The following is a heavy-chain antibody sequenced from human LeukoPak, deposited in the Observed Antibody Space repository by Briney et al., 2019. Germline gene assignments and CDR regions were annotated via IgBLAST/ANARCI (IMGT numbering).Heavy chain of an antibody. CDR2: IWYDGSNK. CDR1: VFTFSSYG. Sequence: GRSLRLSCASSVFTFSSYGMHWVRRAPGKVLEWVAVIWYDGSNKYDADSVKDRFTNSRDNFKNTLYLHMNSLRGEDEAVYYCARDLARIQLWLRETHTENYYYYGMDVWGQGTTVTVSS. J-gene: IGHJ6*02. V-gene: IGHV3-33*01. D-gene: IGHD5-18*01. CDR3: ARDLARIQLWLRETHTENYYYYGMDV.